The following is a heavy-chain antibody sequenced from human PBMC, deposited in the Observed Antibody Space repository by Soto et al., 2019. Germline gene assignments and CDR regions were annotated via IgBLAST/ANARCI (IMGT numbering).Heavy chain of an antibody. J-gene: IGHJ6*02. Sequence: SETRSLTCTVSGGSISNYYWSWIRQPAGKGLEWIGRIYTSGSTTYSPSLKSRVTMSVDTSKNQFSLKLISVTAADTAVYYCARDLGSSGWYGVDVWGQGTTVTVSS. V-gene: IGHV4-4*07. CDR3: ARDLGSSGWYGVDV. D-gene: IGHD6-19*01. CDR2: IYTSGST. CDR1: GGSISNYY.